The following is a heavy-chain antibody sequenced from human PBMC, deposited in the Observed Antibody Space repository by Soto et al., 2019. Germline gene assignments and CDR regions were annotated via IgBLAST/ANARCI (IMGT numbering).Heavy chain of an antibody. V-gene: IGHV4-59*01. J-gene: IGHJ4*02. Sequence: SETLSLTCTVSGGSISNYYWSWIRQSPEKGLEWIGYIYSSGTNYNPSLKSRVTMSIDMSNNQFSVSLSSVTAADTAIYYCARMYHRDVSGHCPFDFWGQGSLVTVSS. D-gene: IGHD2-21*01. CDR1: GGSISNYY. CDR3: ARMYHRDVSGHCPFDF. CDR2: IYSSGT.